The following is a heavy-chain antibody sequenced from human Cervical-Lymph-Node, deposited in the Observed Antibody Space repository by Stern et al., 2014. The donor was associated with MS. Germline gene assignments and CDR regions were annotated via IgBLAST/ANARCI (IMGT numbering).Heavy chain of an antibody. CDR3: AGNNKVLKNAFDI. J-gene: IGHJ3*02. Sequence: QVQLVQSGAEVKKPGASVQVSCKAPGLNFTTYYIHWVRQAPGQGLEWMGSITPAGGLTRSAQKFQGRVTLTRDTPTSTIYLELSILTSEDTAVYYCAGNNKVLKNAFDIWGHGTLVTVS. CDR1: GLNFTTYY. V-gene: IGHV1-46*01. D-gene: IGHD1-14*01. CDR2: ITPAGGLT.